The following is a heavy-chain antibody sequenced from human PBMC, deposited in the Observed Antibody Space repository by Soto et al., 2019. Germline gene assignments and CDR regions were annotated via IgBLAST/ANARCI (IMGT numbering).Heavy chain of an antibody. Sequence: PGGSLRLSCAASGFTFSNAWMSWVRQAPGKGLEWVGRIKSKTDGGTTDYAAPVKGRFTISRDDSKNTLYLQMNSLKTEDTAVYYCTLLREIFGVVPDQWGQGTLVTFSS. V-gene: IGHV3-15*01. CDR3: TLLREIFGVVPDQ. J-gene: IGHJ5*02. CDR2: IKSKTDGGTT. CDR1: GFTFSNAW. D-gene: IGHD3-3*01.